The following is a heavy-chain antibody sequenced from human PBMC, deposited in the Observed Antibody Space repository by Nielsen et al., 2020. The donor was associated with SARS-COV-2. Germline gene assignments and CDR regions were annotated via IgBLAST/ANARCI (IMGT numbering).Heavy chain of an antibody. V-gene: IGHV1-8*01. CDR1: GYTFASYD. CDR3: AHIHYDPYYMDV. CDR2: MNPNSGNT. D-gene: IGHD4-17*01. J-gene: IGHJ6*03. Sequence: ASVKVSCKASGYTFASYDINWVRQATGQGLEWMGWMNPNSGNTGYAQKFQGRVTMTRNTSISTAYMELSSLRSEDTAVYYCAHIHYDPYYMDVWGKGTTVTVSS.